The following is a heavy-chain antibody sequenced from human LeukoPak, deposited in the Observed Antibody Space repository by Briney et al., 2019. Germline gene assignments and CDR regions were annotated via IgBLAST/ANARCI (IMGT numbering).Heavy chain of an antibody. CDR1: GGSFSGYY. CDR3: ASGADELNL. Sequence: SETLSLTCAVYGGSFSGYYWSWIRQPPGKGLEWIGEINHSGSTNYNPSLKSRVTISVDTSKNQFSLKLSSVTAADMAVYYCASGADELNLWGQGILVTVSS. J-gene: IGHJ5*02. V-gene: IGHV4-34*01. D-gene: IGHD1-1*01. CDR2: INHSGST.